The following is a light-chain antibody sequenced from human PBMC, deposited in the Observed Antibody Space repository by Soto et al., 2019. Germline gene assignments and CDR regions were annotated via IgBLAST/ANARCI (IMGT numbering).Light chain of an antibody. Sequence: DIQMTQSPSSLSASVGDRVTITCRASQSISNFLNRYQQKPGKAPKLLIHTTSSLQSGVPSRFSASGTGTDFTLTISSLQPEDFATYYCQQSYSTPQTFGGGTKVEI. CDR1: QSISNF. J-gene: IGKJ4*01. CDR2: TTS. CDR3: QQSYSTPQT. V-gene: IGKV1-39*01.